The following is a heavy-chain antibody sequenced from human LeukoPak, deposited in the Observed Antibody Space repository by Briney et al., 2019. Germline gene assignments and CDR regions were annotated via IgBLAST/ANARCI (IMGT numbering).Heavy chain of an antibody. CDR1: GGSFSGYY. Sequence: SETLSLTCAVYGGSFSGYYWSWIRQPPGKGLEWIGEINHSGSTNYNPSLKSRVTISVDTSKNQFSLKLCSVTAADTAVYYCARGGRRGQDYWGQGTLVTVSS. J-gene: IGHJ4*02. CDR2: INHSGST. V-gene: IGHV4-34*01. CDR3: ARGGRRGQDY. D-gene: IGHD3-10*01.